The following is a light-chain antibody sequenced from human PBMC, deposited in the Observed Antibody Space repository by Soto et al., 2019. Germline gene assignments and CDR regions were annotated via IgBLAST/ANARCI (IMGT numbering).Light chain of an antibody. Sequence: DIVMTQSPDSLAVSLGERATINCKSSQSLYNSNNLNYLAWYQQKPGQHPKLLLYWASTRESGVPDRFSCSGSGTDFTLTISSLQAADVAVYYCQQYHSNPSTFGQGTKLEIK. CDR2: WAS. J-gene: IGKJ2*01. V-gene: IGKV4-1*01. CDR3: QQYHSNPST. CDR1: QSLYNSNNLNY.